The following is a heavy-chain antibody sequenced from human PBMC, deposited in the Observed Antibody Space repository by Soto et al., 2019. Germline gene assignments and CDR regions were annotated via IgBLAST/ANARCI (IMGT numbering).Heavy chain of an antibody. Sequence: PSETLSLTCAVSGGSINSRTYSWNWIRQPPGKGLEWIGEIYHSGSTNYNPSLKSRVTISVVKSKNQFSLKLSSVTAADTAVYYCARDSFGVVVAAARYGMDVWGQGPTVTVSS. CDR3: ARDSFGVVVAAARYGMDV. J-gene: IGHJ6*02. CDR1: GGSINSRTYS. CDR2: IYHSGST. V-gene: IGHV4-39*07. D-gene: IGHD2-15*01.